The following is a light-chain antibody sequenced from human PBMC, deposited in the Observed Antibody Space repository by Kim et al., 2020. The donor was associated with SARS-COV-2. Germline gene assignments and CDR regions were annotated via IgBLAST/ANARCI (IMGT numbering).Light chain of an antibody. Sequence: EIVLTQSPATLSLSPGERATLSCRASQSVSSYLAWYQQKPGQAPRLLIYDASNRATGIPARFSVSGSGTDFTLTISSLEPEDFAVYYCPKRSNWAATITFGQGRRLEIK. CDR2: DAS. V-gene: IGKV3-11*01. CDR1: QSVSSY. J-gene: IGKJ5*01. CDR3: PKRSNWAATIT.